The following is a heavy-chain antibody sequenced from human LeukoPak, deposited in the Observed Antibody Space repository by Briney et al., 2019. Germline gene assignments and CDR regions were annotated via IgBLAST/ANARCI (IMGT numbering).Heavy chain of an antibody. CDR2: IYTSGST. CDR1: GGSISSSSYY. D-gene: IGHD2-2*01. V-gene: IGHV4-39*07. J-gene: IGHJ5*02. Sequence: SETLSLTCTVSGGSISSSSYYWGWIRQPPGKGLEWIGRIYTSGSTNYNPSLKSRVTISIDTPKNQFSLKLSSVTAADTAVYYCARTWEYCSSISCHLDWFDPWGQGTLVTVSS. CDR3: ARTWEYCSSISCHLDWFDP.